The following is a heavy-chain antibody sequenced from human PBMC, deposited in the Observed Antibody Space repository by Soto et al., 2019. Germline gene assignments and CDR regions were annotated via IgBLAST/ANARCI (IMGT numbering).Heavy chain of an antibody. J-gene: IGHJ6*02. D-gene: IGHD5-18*01. V-gene: IGHV3-33*01. CDR1: GFTFSSYG. CDR3: ARGGYSYGHYYYYGMDV. CDR2: IWYDGSNK. Sequence: GGSLRLSCAASGFTFSSYGMHWVRQAPGKGLEWVAVIWYDGSNKYYADSVKGRFTISRDNSKNTLYLQMNSLRAEDTAVYYCARGGYSYGHYYYYGMDVWGQGTTVTVSS.